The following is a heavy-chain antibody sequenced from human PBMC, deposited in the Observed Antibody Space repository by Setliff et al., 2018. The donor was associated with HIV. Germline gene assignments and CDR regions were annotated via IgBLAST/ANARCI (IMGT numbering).Heavy chain of an antibody. CDR3: ARGGYCSGGSCYSHASSYYMDV. CDR1: GFTFSNAW. J-gene: IGHJ6*03. Sequence: TGGSLRLSCAASGFTFSNAWMNWVRQAPGKGLEWVGRIKTKTDGETTDYAAPVKGRFTISRDDSKNTLYLQMNSLKTEDTAVYYCARGGYCSGGSCYSHASSYYMDVWGKGTTVTVSS. D-gene: IGHD2-15*01. CDR2: IKTKTDGETT. V-gene: IGHV3-15*07.